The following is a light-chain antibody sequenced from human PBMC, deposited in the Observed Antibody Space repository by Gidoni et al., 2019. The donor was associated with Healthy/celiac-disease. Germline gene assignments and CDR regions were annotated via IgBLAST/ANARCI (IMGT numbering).Light chain of an antibody. CDR3: QQRSNWHPIT. J-gene: IGKJ5*01. V-gene: IGKV3-11*01. CDR2: DAS. CDR1: PSVSSY. Sequence: ELVLTQSPATLSLSPGERATLSCRASPSVSSYLDWYQQKPGQAPRLLIYDASNMATGIPARFIGSGSGTDFTLTISSLEPEDFAVYYCQQRSNWHPITFGQXTRLEIK.